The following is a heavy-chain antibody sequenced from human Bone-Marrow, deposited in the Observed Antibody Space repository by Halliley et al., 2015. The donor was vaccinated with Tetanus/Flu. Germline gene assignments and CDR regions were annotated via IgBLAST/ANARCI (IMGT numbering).Heavy chain of an antibody. V-gene: IGHV4-59*01. CDR3: TGGGGWLTAN. J-gene: IGHJ4*02. Sequence: TLSLTCTISDGSISGYYWSWIRQAPEKGLEWIGYIHYSGDTNYNPSLKSRVTISVDTSKNQFSLKLTSVTAADTAVYYCTGGGGWLTANGGQGSLVTVSS. CDR2: IHYSGDT. CDR1: DGSISGYY. D-gene: IGHD2-21*02.